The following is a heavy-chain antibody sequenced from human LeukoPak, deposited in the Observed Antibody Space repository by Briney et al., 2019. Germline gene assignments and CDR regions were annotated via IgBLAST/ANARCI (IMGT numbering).Heavy chain of an antibody. Sequence: GGSLRLSCAASGFTFSTYAMSWVRQAPGKGLEWVSTISNSGDSTYYGDSVRGRFTISRDNSQNMLYLQMNSLRAEDTAIYYCAKDAMTLENRWNYRSKTDHEYWGQGTLVAVSS. V-gene: IGHV3-23*01. CDR2: ISNSGDST. CDR1: GFTFSTYA. J-gene: IGHJ4*02. D-gene: IGHD1-7*01. CDR3: AKDAMTLENRWNYRSKTDHEY.